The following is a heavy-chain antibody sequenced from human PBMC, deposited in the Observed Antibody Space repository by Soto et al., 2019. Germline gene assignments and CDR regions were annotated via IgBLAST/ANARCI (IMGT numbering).Heavy chain of an antibody. CDR3: ARSTYYYDSSGYYSPFYYYGMDV. CDR2: IDWDDDK. V-gene: IGHV2-70*01. D-gene: IGHD3-22*01. Sequence: SGPTLVNPTQTLTLTCTFSGFSLSTSGMCVSWIRQPPGKALEWLALIDWDDDKYYSTSLKTRLTISKDTSKNQVVLTMTNMDPVDTATYYCARSTYYYDSSGYYSPFYYYGMDVWGQGTTVTVSS. J-gene: IGHJ6*02. CDR1: GFSLSTSGMC.